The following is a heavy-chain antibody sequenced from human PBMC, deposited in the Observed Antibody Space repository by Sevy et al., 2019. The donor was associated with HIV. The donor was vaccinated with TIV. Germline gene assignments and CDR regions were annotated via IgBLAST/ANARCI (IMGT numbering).Heavy chain of an antibody. CDR3: AKDGGYTTIFGVVIRNYYGMDV. J-gene: IGHJ6*02. D-gene: IGHD3-3*01. V-gene: IGHV3-30*02. Sequence: GGSLRLSCAASGFTFSSYGMHWVRQAPGKGLEWVAFIRYDGSNKYYADSVKGRFTISRDNSKKTLYLQMNSLRAEDTAVYYCAKDGGYTTIFGVVIRNYYGMDVWGQGTTVTVSS. CDR1: GFTFSSYG. CDR2: IRYDGSNK.